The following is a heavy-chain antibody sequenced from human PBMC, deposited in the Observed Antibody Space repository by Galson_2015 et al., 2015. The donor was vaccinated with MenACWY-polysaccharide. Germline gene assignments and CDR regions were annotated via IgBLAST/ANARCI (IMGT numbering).Heavy chain of an antibody. Sequence: SGYTFTSYGISWVRQAPGQGLEWMGWISAYNGNTNYAQKLQGRVTMTTDTSTSTAYMELRSLRSDDTAVYYCASGGRYCSNTSCYDYWGQGTLVTVSS. CDR2: ISAYNGNT. V-gene: IGHV1-18*01. D-gene: IGHD2-2*01. CDR3: ASGGRYCSNTSCYDY. J-gene: IGHJ4*02. CDR1: GYTFTSYG.